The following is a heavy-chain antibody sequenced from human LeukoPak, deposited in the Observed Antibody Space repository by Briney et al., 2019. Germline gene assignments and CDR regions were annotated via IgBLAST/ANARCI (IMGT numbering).Heavy chain of an antibody. Sequence: GGSLRLSCAASGFTFSTYWMHWVRQAPGRGLMWVSVINPEGTTATYADSVKGRFTISRDNAKNTLYLQMDSLRAEDTAIYYCVFFYTALKIPYWGQGGLVTVSS. J-gene: IGHJ4*02. CDR2: INPEGTTA. V-gene: IGHV3-74*01. D-gene: IGHD2-21*02. CDR1: GFTFSTYW. CDR3: VFFYTALKIPY.